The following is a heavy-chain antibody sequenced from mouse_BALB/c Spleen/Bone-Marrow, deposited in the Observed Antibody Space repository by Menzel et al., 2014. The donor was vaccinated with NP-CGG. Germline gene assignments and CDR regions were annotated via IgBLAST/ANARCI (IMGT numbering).Heavy chain of an antibody. J-gene: IGHJ4*01. Sequence: EVKLQESGAELVKPGASVKLSCTASGFNIKDTYMHWVKQRPEQGLEWIGRIDPAYGNTKYDPRFQGKATITADTSSNTGYLQLSSLTSEDTAVYYCARWEYYAMDYWGQGTSVTVSS. CDR3: ARWEYYAMDY. D-gene: IGHD4-1*01. CDR1: GFNIKDTY. CDR2: IDPAYGNT. V-gene: IGHV14-3*02.